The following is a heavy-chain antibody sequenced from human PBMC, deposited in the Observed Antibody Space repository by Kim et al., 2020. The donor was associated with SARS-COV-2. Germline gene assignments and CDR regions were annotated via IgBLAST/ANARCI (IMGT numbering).Heavy chain of an antibody. Sequence: YYADSVKGRITISRDTAKNSVYLQMNSLRAEDTAVYYCARSSSSTSLDYWGQGTLVTVSS. D-gene: IGHD2-2*01. V-gene: IGHV3-21*01. J-gene: IGHJ4*02. CDR3: ARSSSSTSLDY.